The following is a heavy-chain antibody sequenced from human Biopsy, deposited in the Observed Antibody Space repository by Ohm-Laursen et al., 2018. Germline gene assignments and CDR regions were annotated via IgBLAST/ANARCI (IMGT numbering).Heavy chain of an antibody. J-gene: IGHJ4*02. Sequence: ASVKVSCNASGYVFINYLVHWVRQAPGQGLEWMGKINPSGGTVAYAHKFQGRVSMTRDTSTSTIYMDLSSLRSEDTALYYCTRDIGPWGDYSFEYWGQGTLVTVSS. CDR3: TRDIGPWGDYSFEY. V-gene: IGHV1-46*01. D-gene: IGHD4-11*01. CDR2: INPSGGTV. CDR1: GYVFINYL.